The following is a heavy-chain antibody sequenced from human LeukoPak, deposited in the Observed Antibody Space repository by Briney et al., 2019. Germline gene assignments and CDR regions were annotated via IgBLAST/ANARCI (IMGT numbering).Heavy chain of an antibody. J-gene: IGHJ6*03. Sequence: ASVKVSCKASGYTFTSYGISWVRQAPGQGLEWMGWISAYNGNTNYAQKLQGRVTMTTDTSTSTAYMGLRSLRSDDTAVYYCAREGSSSPYYYYMDVWGKGTTVTVSS. D-gene: IGHD6-6*01. V-gene: IGHV1-18*01. CDR1: GYTFTSYG. CDR3: AREGSSSPYYYYMDV. CDR2: ISAYNGNT.